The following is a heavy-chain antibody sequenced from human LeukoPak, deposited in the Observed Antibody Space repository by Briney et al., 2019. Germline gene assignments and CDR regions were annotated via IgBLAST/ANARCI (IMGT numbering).Heavy chain of an antibody. Sequence: PGGSLRLSSAAPGFTSSSYAMSWVRQAPGKGVGWVSAINGSGGSTYYAFSVKGRFTISRDNSKNTLYLQMNSLIAEDTAVYYCVKYPQFWLFDYWGQGTLVTVSS. CDR1: GFTSSSYA. V-gene: IGHV3-23*01. CDR2: INGSGGST. CDR3: VKYPQFWLFDY. D-gene: IGHD5-12*01. J-gene: IGHJ4*02.